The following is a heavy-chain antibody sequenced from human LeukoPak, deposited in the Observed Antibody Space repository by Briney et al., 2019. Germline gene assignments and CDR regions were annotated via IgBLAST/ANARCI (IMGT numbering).Heavy chain of an antibody. V-gene: IGHV1-2*02. CDR3: AKGAVVAGTPKYYFDY. CDR2: INPNSGGT. D-gene: IGHD6-19*01. Sequence: ASVKVSCKASGYTFTGYYMHWVRQAPGQGLEWMGWINPNSGGTNYAQKFQGRVTITRNTSISTAYMELSSLRSEDTAVYYCAKGAVVAGTPKYYFDYWGQGTLVAVSS. J-gene: IGHJ4*02. CDR1: GYTFTGYY.